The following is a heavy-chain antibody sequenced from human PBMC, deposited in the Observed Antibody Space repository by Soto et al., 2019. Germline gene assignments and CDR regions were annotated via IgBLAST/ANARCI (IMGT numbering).Heavy chain of an antibody. CDR2: ISYDGSNK. D-gene: IGHD3-3*01. CDR3: AKDSEYYDFWSGQYGMDV. V-gene: IGHV3-30*18. J-gene: IGHJ6*02. Sequence: GGSLRFSCAASGFTFSSYGMHWVRQAPGKGLEWVAVISYDGSNKYYADSVKGRFTISRDNSKNTLYLQMNSLRAEDTAVYYCAKDSEYYDFWSGQYGMDVWGQGTTVTVSS. CDR1: GFTFSSYG.